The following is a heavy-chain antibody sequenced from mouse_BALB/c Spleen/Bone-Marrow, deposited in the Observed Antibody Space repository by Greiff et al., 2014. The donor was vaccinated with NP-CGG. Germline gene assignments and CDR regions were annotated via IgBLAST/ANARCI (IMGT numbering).Heavy chain of an antibody. Sequence: QVQLQQPGPELVKPGASVKISCKASGYAFSSSWMNWVKQRPGQGLEWIGRIYPGDGNTNYNGKFKGKATLTADKSSTTAYMQLSSLTSVDSAVYFCALYDYDGLSWFAYWGRGTLVTVSA. CDR3: ALYDYDGLSWFAY. D-gene: IGHD2-4*01. J-gene: IGHJ3*01. CDR1: GYAFSSSW. CDR2: IYPGDGNT. V-gene: IGHV1-82*01.